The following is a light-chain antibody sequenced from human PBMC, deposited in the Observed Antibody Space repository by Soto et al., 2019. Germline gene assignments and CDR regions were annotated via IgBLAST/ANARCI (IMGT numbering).Light chain of an antibody. J-gene: IGKJ4*01. CDR1: QSVSSSY. Sequence: EIVLQQSPGTLYLSPGERATLSCRASQSVSSSYLAWYQQKPGQAPRLLIYGASSRATGIPDRFSGSGSGTDFTRTISRLEPYDFPVYYFQQYGSSPTFGGGTKVEIK. CDR2: GAS. V-gene: IGKV3-20*01. CDR3: QQYGSSPT.